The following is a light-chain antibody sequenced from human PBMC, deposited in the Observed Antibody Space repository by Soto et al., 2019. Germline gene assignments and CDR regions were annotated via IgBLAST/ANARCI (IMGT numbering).Light chain of an antibody. CDR1: QSVSSSY. V-gene: IGKV3-20*01. J-gene: IGKJ4*02. CDR2: GAS. CDR3: QQYGSSPLT. Sequence: EIVLTQSPGTLSSSPGERATLSCRASQSVSSSYLAWYQQKPGQAPRLLIYGASSRANGIPERFSGSGSGTDFTLTISRLEPEDFAVYYCQQYGSSPLTFGGGTKVEIK.